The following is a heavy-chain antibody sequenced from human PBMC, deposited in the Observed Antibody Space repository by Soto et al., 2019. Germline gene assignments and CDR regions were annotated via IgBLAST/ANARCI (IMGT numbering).Heavy chain of an antibody. CDR1: GFTLTTHN. CDR3: ARDGDRGFDMGV. Sequence: EVQLVESGGGLVQPGGSLRLSCVASGFTLTTHNMDWVRQAPGKGLEWISYIDTTSRTIYYADSVKGRFTVSRDNAKNSVYLQMNSLRDEDTAVYYCARDGDRGFDMGVWGQGTTITVSS. CDR2: IDTTSRTI. J-gene: IGHJ6*02. V-gene: IGHV3-48*02.